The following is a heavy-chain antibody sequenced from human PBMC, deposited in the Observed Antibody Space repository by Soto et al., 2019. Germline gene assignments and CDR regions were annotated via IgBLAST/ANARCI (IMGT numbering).Heavy chain of an antibody. CDR2: ISAYNGKT. CDR3: ARYDYIYYMAV. D-gene: IGHD3-16*01. CDR1: GYTLTSYG. V-gene: IGHV1-18*01. Sequence: QVQLVQSGAEVKKPGASVRVSCKASGYTLTSYGITCVRQAPGQGLEWMGWISAYNGKTDYAQKFQGRVTMTTDTSTSTAYMELRSLIPDDTAVYYCARYDYIYYMAVWGKGTTVTVSS. J-gene: IGHJ6*03.